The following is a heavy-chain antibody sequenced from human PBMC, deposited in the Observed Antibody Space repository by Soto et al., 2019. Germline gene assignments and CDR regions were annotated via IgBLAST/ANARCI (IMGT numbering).Heavy chain of an antibody. D-gene: IGHD3-3*01. V-gene: IGHV4-59*01. CDR3: ARENRITIFGVVTNNWFDP. CDR2: VYYTGST. J-gene: IGHJ5*02. CDR1: GGSISGSY. Sequence: SETLSLTCSVSGGSISGSYWSWIRQSPGKGLEWLGYVYYTGSTNYSPSLRSRVSISVDTSKNEFSLRLSSVTAADTAVYFCARENRITIFGVVTNNWFDPWGQGTLVTVSS.